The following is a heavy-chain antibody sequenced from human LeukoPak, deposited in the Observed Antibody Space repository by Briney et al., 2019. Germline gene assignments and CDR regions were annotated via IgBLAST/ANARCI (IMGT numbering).Heavy chain of an antibody. CDR1: GFTFSSHA. CDR3: AKGGSYSD. V-gene: IGHV3-23*01. D-gene: IGHD3-10*01. Sequence: GGSLRLSRAASGFTFSSHAMSWVRQAPGKGLEWVSGISGSGTITYYADSVKGRLTISRDNSKNTVYLQMNSLRVEDTAVYYCAKGGSYSDWGQGTLVTVSS. CDR2: ISGSGTIT. J-gene: IGHJ4*02.